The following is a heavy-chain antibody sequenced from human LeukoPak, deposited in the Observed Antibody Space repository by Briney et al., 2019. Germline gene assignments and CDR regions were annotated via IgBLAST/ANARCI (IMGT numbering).Heavy chain of an antibody. CDR1: GFTSGTYI. Sequence: GGSLRLSCAASGFTSGTYIISWVRQAPGKGLEWVSSISSSSTYIYYADSVKGRFTISRDNAKNSLYLQMNSLRAEDTAVYYCARGSTGIATIRNDYWGQGTLVTVSS. CDR3: ARGSTGIATIRNDY. V-gene: IGHV3-21*01. J-gene: IGHJ4*02. D-gene: IGHD6-13*01. CDR2: ISSSSTYI.